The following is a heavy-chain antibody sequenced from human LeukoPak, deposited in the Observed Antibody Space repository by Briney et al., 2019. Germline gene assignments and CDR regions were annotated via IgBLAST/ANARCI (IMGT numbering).Heavy chain of an antibody. CDR3: ARDDYNRY. J-gene: IGHJ4*02. D-gene: IGHD4-11*01. CDR2: ISGDGSTT. Sequence: GGSLRLSCAASGFSLRSSWMHCVRQAPGKGLVWVSRISGDGSTTRYADSVKGRFTISRDNAQNTLFLQMDSLRAEDTAVYYCARDDYNRYWGQGTLVTVSS. V-gene: IGHV3-74*01. CDR1: GFSLRSSW.